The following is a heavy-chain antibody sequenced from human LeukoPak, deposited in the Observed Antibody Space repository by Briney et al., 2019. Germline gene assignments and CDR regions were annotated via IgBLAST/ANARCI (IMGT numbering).Heavy chain of an antibody. J-gene: IGHJ2*01. CDR1: DGSITSYY. CDR3: ARDKGPYWYFDL. V-gene: IGHV4-59*01. Sequence: SETLSLTCTVSDGSITSYYWNWIRQPPGKGLEWVGNIYNSGSTDYNPSLKSRVTISVNTSKNQISLKLSSVTAADTAVYYCARDKGPYWYFDLWGRGTLVTVSS. CDR2: IYNSGST.